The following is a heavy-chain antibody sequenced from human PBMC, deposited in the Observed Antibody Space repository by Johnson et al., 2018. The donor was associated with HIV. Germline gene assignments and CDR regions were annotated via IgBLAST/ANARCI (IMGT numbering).Heavy chain of an antibody. V-gene: IGHV3-30*02. CDR1: GFTFSSYG. CDR2: IRYDGSNK. Sequence: QVQLVESGGGVVQPGGSLRLSCAASGFTFSSYGMHWVRQAPGKGLEWVAFIRYDGSNKYYADSVKGRFTISRDNSKNTLYLQMNSLRAEVTSVYYCAKGASITMIVAVVRAFDIWGQGTMVTVSS. CDR3: AKGASITMIVAVVRAFDI. J-gene: IGHJ3*02. D-gene: IGHD3-22*01.